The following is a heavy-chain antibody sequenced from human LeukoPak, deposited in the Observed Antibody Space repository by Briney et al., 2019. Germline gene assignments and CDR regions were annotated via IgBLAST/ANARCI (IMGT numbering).Heavy chain of an antibody. D-gene: IGHD3-10*01. V-gene: IGHV4-59*08. J-gene: IGHJ4*02. Sequence: SETLSLTCTVSGGSISSYYWSWIRQPPGKGLEWIGYIYYSGSTNYNPSLKSRVTISVDTSKNQFSLKLSSVTAADTAVYYCASNYYGSGSLDYWGQGDLVTVSS. CDR1: GGSISSYY. CDR2: IYYSGST. CDR3: ASNYYGSGSLDY.